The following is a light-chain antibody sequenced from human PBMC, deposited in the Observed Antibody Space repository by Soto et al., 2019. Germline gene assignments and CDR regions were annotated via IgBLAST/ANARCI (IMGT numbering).Light chain of an antibody. CDR3: LQHNSYPRT. J-gene: IGKJ1*01. Sequence: DIQITQSPSSVSASAGDRVTITCRASQDISNYLNWYQQKPGKAPKLLIYDASNLETGVPSRFSGNGSGTDFTFTISSLQPEDIATYYCLQHNSYPRTFGQGTKVDIK. CDR2: DAS. CDR1: QDISNY. V-gene: IGKV1-33*01.